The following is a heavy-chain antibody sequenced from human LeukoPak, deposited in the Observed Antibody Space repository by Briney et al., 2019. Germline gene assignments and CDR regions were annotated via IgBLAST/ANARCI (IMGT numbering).Heavy chain of an antibody. D-gene: IGHD3-16*01. CDR3: ARESWVSSTDAVR. CDR1: GLSFSTFS. V-gene: IGHV3-23*01. CDR2: FRANGES. J-gene: IGHJ4*02. Sequence: PGGSLRLSCAASGLSFSTFSMSWVRQGPARGREGGSSFRANGESFYADSVKGRFTLSSDISRNTVYLQLNNLRVEDTAIYYCARESWVSSTDAVRWGQGTLVTVSS.